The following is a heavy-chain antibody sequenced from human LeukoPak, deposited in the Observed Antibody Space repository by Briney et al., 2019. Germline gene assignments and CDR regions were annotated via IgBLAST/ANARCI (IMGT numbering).Heavy chain of an antibody. J-gene: IGHJ6*03. CDR3: ARRAVYSYYYYMDV. V-gene: IGHV4-59*12. CDR1: GGSISSYY. Sequence: SETLSLTCTVSGGSISSYYWSWIRQPPGKGLEWIGYIYYSGSTNYNPSLKSRVTISVDTSKNQFSLKLSSVTAADTALYYCARRAVYSYYYYMDVWGKGTTVTVSS. CDR2: IYYSGST.